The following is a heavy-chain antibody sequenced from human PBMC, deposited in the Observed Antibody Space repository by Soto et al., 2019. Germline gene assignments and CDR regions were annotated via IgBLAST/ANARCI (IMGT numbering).Heavy chain of an antibody. CDR2: ISAYNGNT. D-gene: IGHD2-2*02. Sequence: QVPLVQSGAEVKKPGASVKVSCKASGYTFTSYGISWVRQAPGQGLEWMGWISAYNGNTNYAQKLQGRVTMTTDTSTSTAYMELRSLRSDDTAVYYCAREISYCSSTSCYKAIDYWGQGTLVTVSS. CDR1: GYTFTSYG. V-gene: IGHV1-18*01. J-gene: IGHJ4*02. CDR3: AREISYCSSTSCYKAIDY.